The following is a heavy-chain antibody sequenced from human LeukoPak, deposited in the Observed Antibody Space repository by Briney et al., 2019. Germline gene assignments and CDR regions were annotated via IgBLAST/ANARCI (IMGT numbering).Heavy chain of an antibody. CDR3: AKTQQWLVPYDAFDI. J-gene: IGHJ3*02. D-gene: IGHD6-19*01. V-gene: IGHV4-38-2*02. Sequence: SETLSLTCTVSGYSISSGYYWGWIRQPPGKGLEWIGSIYHSGSTYYNPSLKSRVTISVGTSKNQFSLKLNSVTAADTAVYYCAKTQQWLVPYDAFDIWGQGTMVTVSS. CDR1: GYSISSGYY. CDR2: IYHSGST.